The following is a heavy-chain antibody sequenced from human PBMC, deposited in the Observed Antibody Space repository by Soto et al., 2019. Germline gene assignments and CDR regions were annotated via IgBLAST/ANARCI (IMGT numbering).Heavy chain of an antibody. CDR2: IWYDGSNK. CDR3: ARMVYGDDYYSMAV. J-gene: IGHJ6*03. D-gene: IGHD4-17*01. Sequence: QVQLVESGGGVVQPGRSLRLSCAASGFTFSSYGMHWVRQAPGKGLEWVAVIWYDGSNKYYADSVKGRFTISRDNSKNTLYLQMNSLRAEDTAVYYCARMVYGDDYYSMAVWGKGTTVTVSS. V-gene: IGHV3-33*01. CDR1: GFTFSSYG.